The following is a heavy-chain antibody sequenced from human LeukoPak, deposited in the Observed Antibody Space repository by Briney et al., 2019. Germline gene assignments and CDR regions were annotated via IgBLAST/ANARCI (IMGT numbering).Heavy chain of an antibody. CDR2: IYYSGTT. CDR1: GGSISGYY. Sequence: SETLSLTCTVSGGSISGYYFSWIRQPPGKGLEWIGYIYYSGTTNYNSSLKSRVTISVDTSKNQFSLKLSSVTAADTAVYYCARLHSGDRRQTTFDRWGQGTLVTVSS. V-gene: IGHV4-59*08. D-gene: IGHD2-15*01. CDR3: ARLHSGDRRQTTFDR. J-gene: IGHJ5*02.